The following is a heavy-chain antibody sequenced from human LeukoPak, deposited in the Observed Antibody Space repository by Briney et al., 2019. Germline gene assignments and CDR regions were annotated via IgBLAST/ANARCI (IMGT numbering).Heavy chain of an antibody. CDR1: GGTFSSYA. J-gene: IGHJ6*03. CDR2: INPIFGTA. V-gene: IGHV1-69*05. D-gene: IGHD5-24*01. Sequence: GAAVKVSCKASGGTFSSYAISWVRQAPGQGHEWMGRINPIFGTANYAQKFQGRVTITTDESTSTAYMELSSLKSEDTAVYYCARGVPIRDYYYYYMDVWGKGTTVTVSS. CDR3: ARGVPIRDYYYYYMDV.